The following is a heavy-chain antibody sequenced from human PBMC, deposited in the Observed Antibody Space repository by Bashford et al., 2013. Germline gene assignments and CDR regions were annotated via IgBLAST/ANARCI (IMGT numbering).Heavy chain of an antibody. CDR2: IVVGSGNT. CDR3: AAVVPYYYDSSGYFPFDY. Sequence: SVKVSCKASGFTFTSSAVQWVRQARGQRLEWIGWIVVGSGNTNYAQKFQERVTITRDMSTSTAYMELSSLRSEDTAVYYCAAVVPYYYDSSGYFPFDYWGQGTLVTVSS. D-gene: IGHD3-22*01. V-gene: IGHV1-58*01. CDR1: GFTFTSSA. J-gene: IGHJ4*02.